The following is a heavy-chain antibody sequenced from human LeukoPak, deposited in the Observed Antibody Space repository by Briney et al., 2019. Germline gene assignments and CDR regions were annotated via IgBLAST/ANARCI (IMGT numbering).Heavy chain of an antibody. CDR2: INQDGSKK. V-gene: IGHV3-7*03. J-gene: IGHJ5*02. D-gene: IGHD4-23*01. CDR3: ASGCGGNPTRLGLDP. Sequence: GGSLRLSCVASRFTFSNYWMSWVRQAPGKGLEWVANINQDGSKKVYADSMKGRFTISRDNAKESLYLQLNSLRADDTAVYYCASGCGGNPTRLGLDPWGQGTLVTVSS. CDR1: RFTFSNYW.